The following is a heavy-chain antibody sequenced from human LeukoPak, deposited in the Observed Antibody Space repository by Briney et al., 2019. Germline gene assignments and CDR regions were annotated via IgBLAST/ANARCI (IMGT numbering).Heavy chain of an antibody. V-gene: IGHV3-11*06. CDR1: GFTFSDFY. CDR3: AERGYSYSLDA. Sequence: GGSLRLSCAASGFTFSDFYMSWIRQAPGKGLEWVSYISSGGSYTKYAVSVNGRFTMFRDNTKNSLYLQMNSLRAEDTAVYYCAERGYSYSLDAWGQGTLVAVSS. J-gene: IGHJ5*02. CDR2: ISSGGSYT. D-gene: IGHD5-18*01.